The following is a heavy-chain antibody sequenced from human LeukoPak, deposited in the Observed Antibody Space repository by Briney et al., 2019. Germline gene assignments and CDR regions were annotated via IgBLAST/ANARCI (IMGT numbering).Heavy chain of an antibody. CDR3: TRRSRMATTGDAFDI. V-gene: IGHV5-51*01. D-gene: IGHD1-1*01. J-gene: IGHJ3*02. CDR2: IYPGDSDT. CDR1: GYSFTTYW. Sequence: GESLKISCTNYGYSFTTYWIGWVRQTPGKGLEWMGIIYPGDSDTRYSPSFQGQVSISVDKSISIAYLQWSSLKASDTAMYYCTRRSRMATTGDAFDIWGQGTMVTVSS.